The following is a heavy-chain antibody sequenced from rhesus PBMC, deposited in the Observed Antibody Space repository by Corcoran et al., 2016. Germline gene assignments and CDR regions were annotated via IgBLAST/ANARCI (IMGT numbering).Heavy chain of an antibody. CDR3: ARDRGGEFDY. Sequence: QVQLQESGPGLVKPSETLSLTCAVSGGSISSSYYYWSWIRQAPGKVLEWLGYISDGRGTRYTPSLTRLVTISRYTSQHRFSLKLSSVTAADTAVYYWARDRGGEFDYWGQGVLVTVSS. CDR1: GGSISSSYYY. D-gene: IGHD1-44*01. J-gene: IGHJ4*01. CDR2: ISDGRGT. V-gene: IGHV4-122*01.